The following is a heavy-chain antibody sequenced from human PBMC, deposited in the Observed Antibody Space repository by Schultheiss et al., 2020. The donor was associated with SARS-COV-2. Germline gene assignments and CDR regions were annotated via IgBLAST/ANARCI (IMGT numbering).Heavy chain of an antibody. CDR1: GGSISSGGYY. D-gene: IGHD2-2*01. V-gene: IGHV4-31*03. CDR3: ARGLGIVVVPAAYNWFDP. J-gene: IGHJ5*02. CDR2: IYYSGST. Sequence: SETLSLTCTVSGGSISSGGYYWSWIRQHPGKGLEWIGYIYYSGSTYYNPSLKSRVTISVDTSKNQFSLKLSSVTAADTAVYYCARGLGIVVVPAAYNWFDPWGQGTLVTVSS.